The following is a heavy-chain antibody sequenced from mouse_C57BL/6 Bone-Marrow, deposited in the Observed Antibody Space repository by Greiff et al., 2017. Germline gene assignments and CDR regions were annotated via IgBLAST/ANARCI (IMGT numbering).Heavy chain of an antibody. CDR1: GYTFTDYK. D-gene: IGHD1-1*01. V-gene: IGHV1-15*01. CDR2: IDPETGGT. Sequence: VKVVESGAELVRPGASVTLSCKASGYTFTDYKMHWVKQTPVHGLEWIGAIDPETGGTAYNQKFKGKAILTADKSSSTAYMELRSLTSEDSAVYYCTRPTTVVADFDYWGQGTTLTVSS. J-gene: IGHJ2*01. CDR3: TRPTTVVADFDY.